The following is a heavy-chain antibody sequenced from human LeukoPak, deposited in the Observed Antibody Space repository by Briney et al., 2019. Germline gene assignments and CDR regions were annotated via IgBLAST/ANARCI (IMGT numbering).Heavy chain of an antibody. V-gene: IGHV3-23*01. CDR2: ISGSGGST. D-gene: IGHD5-12*01. J-gene: IGHJ6*02. Sequence: GGSLRLSCAASGFTFSSYAMSWVRQAPGKGLEWVSAISGSGGSTYYADSVKGRFTISRDNSKNTLYLQMNSLRAEDTAVYYCAKDDTYSGYSYYYYGMDVWGQGTTVTVSS. CDR1: GFTFSSYA. CDR3: AKDDTYSGYSYYYYGMDV.